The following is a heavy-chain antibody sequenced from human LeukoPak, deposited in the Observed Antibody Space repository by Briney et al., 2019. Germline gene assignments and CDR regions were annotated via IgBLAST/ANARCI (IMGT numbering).Heavy chain of an antibody. Sequence: ASVKVSCKASGYTFTSYGISWVRQAPGQGLEWMGWISVYNGNTNYAQKLQGRVTMTTDTSTSTAYMELRSLRSDDTAVYYCARAAPLYGDYVAFLEYWGQGTLVTVSS. D-gene: IGHD4-17*01. CDR2: ISVYNGNT. CDR1: GYTFTSYG. V-gene: IGHV1-18*01. J-gene: IGHJ4*02. CDR3: ARAAPLYGDYVAFLEY.